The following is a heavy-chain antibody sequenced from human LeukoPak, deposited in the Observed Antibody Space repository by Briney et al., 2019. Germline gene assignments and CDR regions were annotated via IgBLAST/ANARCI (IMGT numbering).Heavy chain of an antibody. J-gene: IGHJ4*02. Sequence: SETLSLTCAVCGGSFSGYYWSWIRQPPGKGLEWIGEINHSGSTNYNPSLKSRVTIPVDASKNQFSLKLSSVTAADTAVYYCARGQLGEDYWGQGTLVTVSS. CDR3: ARGQLGEDY. CDR2: INHSGST. V-gene: IGHV4-34*01. CDR1: GGSFSGYY. D-gene: IGHD3-16*01.